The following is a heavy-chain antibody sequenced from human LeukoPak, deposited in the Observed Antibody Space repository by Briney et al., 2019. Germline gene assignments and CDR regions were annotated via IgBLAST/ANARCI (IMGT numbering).Heavy chain of an antibody. CDR3: ASGIVVVVAATRPPAFDI. V-gene: IGHV4-31*03. CDR1: GVSISSGGYY. D-gene: IGHD2-15*01. J-gene: IGHJ3*02. Sequence: PSQTLSLTCTVSGVSISSGGYYWSWIRQHPGKGLEWIGYIYYSGSTYYNPSLKSRVTISVDTSKNQFSLKLSSVTAADTAVYYCASGIVVVVAATRPPAFDIWGQGTMVTVSS. CDR2: IYYSGST.